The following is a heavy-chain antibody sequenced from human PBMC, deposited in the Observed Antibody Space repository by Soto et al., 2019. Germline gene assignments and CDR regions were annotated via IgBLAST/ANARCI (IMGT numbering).Heavy chain of an antibody. D-gene: IGHD2-2*01. CDR1: GGTFSSYA. CDR3: ARWRYCSSTSCYHNYYGMDV. J-gene: IGHJ6*02. V-gene: IGHV1-69*13. Sequence: SLKVSCKASGGTFSSYAISWVRQAPGQGLEWMGGIIPIFGTANYAQKLQGRVTITADESTSTAYMELSSLRSEDTAVYYCARWRYCSSTSCYHNYYGMDVWGQGATVTVSS. CDR2: IIPIFGTA.